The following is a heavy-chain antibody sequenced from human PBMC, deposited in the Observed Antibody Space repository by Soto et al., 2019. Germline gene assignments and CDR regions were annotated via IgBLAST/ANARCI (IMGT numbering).Heavy chain of an antibody. D-gene: IGHD6-13*01. Sequence: QVQLQQWGAGLLKPSQTLSLTCGVYGGSFSGYYWNWIRQPLGKGLEWIGEINPSGGTNYNPSLKSRVTISADTSKNQFSLKLSSVTAADTAVYHCARVRASRGQRDLDFWGQGTLVTVSS. CDR2: INPSGGT. CDR3: ARVRASRGQRDLDF. J-gene: IGHJ4*02. V-gene: IGHV4-34*01. CDR1: GGSFSGYY.